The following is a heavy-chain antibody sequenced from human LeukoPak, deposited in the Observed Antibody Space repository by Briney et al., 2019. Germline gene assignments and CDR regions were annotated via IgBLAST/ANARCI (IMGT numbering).Heavy chain of an antibody. J-gene: IGHJ4*02. CDR1: GFTFSTYA. V-gene: IGHV3-30*04. CDR2: ISLDGNDK. CDR3: TRDFDFSSAI. Sequence: GRSLRLSCAASGFTFSTYAMHWVRQAPGKGLEWVAVISLDGNDKYYADSVKGRFTISRDNSKNTLFLQMNSLRAEDTAVYYCTRDFDFSSAIWGQGTLVTVSS. D-gene: IGHD3-3*01.